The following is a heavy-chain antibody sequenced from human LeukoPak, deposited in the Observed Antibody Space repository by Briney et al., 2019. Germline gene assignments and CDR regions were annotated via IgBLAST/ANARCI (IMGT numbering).Heavy chain of an antibody. CDR2: TYHSGST. CDR1: GGSISSSNW. D-gene: IGHD6-19*01. J-gene: IGHJ6*02. CDR3: ARDSIAVAGYGMDV. Sequence: SETLSLTCAVSGGSISSSNWWSWVRQPPGKGLEWIGETYHSGSTNYNPSLKSRVTISVDKSKNQFSLKLSSVTAADTAVYYCARDSIAVAGYGMDVWGQGTTVTVSS. V-gene: IGHV4-4*02.